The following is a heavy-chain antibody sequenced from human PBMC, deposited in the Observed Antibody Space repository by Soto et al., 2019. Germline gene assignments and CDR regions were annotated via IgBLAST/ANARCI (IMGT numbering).Heavy chain of an antibody. Sequence: PGGSLRLSCAASGFTFSSYSMNWVRQAPGKGLEWVSGINWNGGSTGYADSVKGRFTISRDNAKNSLYLQMNSLRAEDTAVYYCARVPYCSSSSCYSYSDSSGQGTLVTLSS. CDR3: ARVPYCSSSSCYSYSDS. D-gene: IGHD2-2*01. CDR1: GFTFSSYS. J-gene: IGHJ4*02. CDR2: INWNGGST. V-gene: IGHV3-20*04.